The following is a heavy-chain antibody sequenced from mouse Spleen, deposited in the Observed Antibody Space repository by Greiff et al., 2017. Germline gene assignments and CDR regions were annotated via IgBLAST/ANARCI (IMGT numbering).Heavy chain of an antibody. CDR2: IWSDGST. J-gene: IGHJ2*01. V-gene: IGHV2-6*02. Sequence: VQLQESGPGLVAPSQSLSITCTVSGFSLTSYGVHWVRQPPGKGLEWLVVIWSDGSTTYNSALKSRLSISKDNSKSQVFLKMNSLQTDDTAMYYCARNSGYGSSYYFDYWGQGTTLTVSS. D-gene: IGHD1-1*01. CDR3: ARNSGYGSSYYFDY. CDR1: GFSLTSYG.